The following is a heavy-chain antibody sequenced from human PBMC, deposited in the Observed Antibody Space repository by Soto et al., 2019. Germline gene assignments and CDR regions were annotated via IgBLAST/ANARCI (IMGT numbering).Heavy chain of an antibody. CDR1: GGSISSGGYY. D-gene: IGHD2-15*01. Sequence: SETLSLTCTVSGGSISSGGYYWSWIRQHPGKGLEWIGYIYYSGSTYYNPSLKSRVTISVDTSKNQFSLKLSSVTAADTAVYYCARWTHCSGGSCYSPPYYFDYWGQGTLVTVSS. CDR2: IYYSGST. J-gene: IGHJ4*02. CDR3: ARWTHCSGGSCYSPPYYFDY. V-gene: IGHV4-31*03.